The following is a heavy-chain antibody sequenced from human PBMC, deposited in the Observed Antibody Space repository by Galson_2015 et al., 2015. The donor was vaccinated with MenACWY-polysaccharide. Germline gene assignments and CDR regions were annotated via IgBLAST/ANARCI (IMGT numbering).Heavy chain of an antibody. CDR2: ITSSGSRT. Sequence: SLRLSCAASGFTFSDYYMTWIRQAPGKGLEWVSYITSSGSRTYYADSVKGRFTMSRDNAKNSVSLQMNSLRAEDTAVYYCARDRGYFRLDDWGQGTLVTVSS. J-gene: IGHJ4*02. CDR3: ARDRGYFRLDD. V-gene: IGHV3-11*04. D-gene: IGHD2/OR15-2a*01. CDR1: GFTFSDYY.